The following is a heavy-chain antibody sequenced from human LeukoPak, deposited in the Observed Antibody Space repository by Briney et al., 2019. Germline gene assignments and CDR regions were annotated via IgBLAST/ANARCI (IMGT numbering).Heavy chain of an antibody. Sequence: ASVKVSCKASGYTFTGYYMHWVRQAPGQGLEWMGWINPNSGGTNYAQKFQGRVTMTRDTSISTAYMELSRLRSDDTAVYYCARVDSRAVRGAYYYYYYMDVWGKGTAVTVSS. CDR3: ARVDSRAVRGAYYYYYYMDV. V-gene: IGHV1-2*02. CDR1: GYTFTGYY. J-gene: IGHJ6*03. CDR2: INPNSGGT. D-gene: IGHD3-10*01.